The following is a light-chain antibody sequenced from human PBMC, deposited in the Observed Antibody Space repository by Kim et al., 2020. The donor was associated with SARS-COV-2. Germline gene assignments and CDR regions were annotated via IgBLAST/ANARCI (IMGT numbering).Light chain of an antibody. CDR2: ASS. CDR3: QQYLSYPLT. V-gene: IGKV1-16*02. Sequence: ASVGDSVTITCRASLDVSNFLAWFQQRPGEAPKSLIYASSSLRSGVPSHFSGSGSGTDFTLTISSLQPEDFATYYCQQYLSYPLTFGQGTKVDIK. J-gene: IGKJ1*01. CDR1: LDVSNF.